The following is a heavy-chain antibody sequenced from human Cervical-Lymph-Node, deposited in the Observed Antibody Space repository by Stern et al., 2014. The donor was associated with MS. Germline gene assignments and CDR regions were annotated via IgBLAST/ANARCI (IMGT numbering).Heavy chain of an antibody. D-gene: IGHD2-21*01. J-gene: IGHJ6*02. CDR1: GGTFSSYA. CDR2: IIPIFGTA. V-gene: IGHV1-69*01. Sequence: MQLVESGAEVKKPGSSVKVSCKASGGTFSSYAISWVRQAPGQGLECMGGIIPIFGTANYAQKFQGRVTITADESTSTAYMELSSLRSEDTAVYYCARTIYNYYGMDVWGQGTTVTVSS. CDR3: ARTIYNYYGMDV.